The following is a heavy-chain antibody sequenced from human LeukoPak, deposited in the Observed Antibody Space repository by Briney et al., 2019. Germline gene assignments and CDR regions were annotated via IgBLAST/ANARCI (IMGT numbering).Heavy chain of an antibody. CDR2: IRKKGYGETT. D-gene: IGHD4-17*01. CDR3: SLGLHDYGDSNYYFDQ. CDR1: GFSFGDDA. J-gene: IGHJ4*02. Sequence: GRSLRLSCTASGFSFGDDAWSWFRQAPGRGLEFVSFIRKKGYGETTDYAASVRGRFTISRDDAKSTAYLQMNSLEIEDTSLYYCSLGLHDYGDSNYYFDQWGRGTQVTVSS. V-gene: IGHV3-49*03.